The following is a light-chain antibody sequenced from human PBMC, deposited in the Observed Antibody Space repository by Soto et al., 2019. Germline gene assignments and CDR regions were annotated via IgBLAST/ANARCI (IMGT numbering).Light chain of an antibody. CDR2: EVS. V-gene: IGLV2-14*01. J-gene: IGLJ3*02. CDR1: SSDVGGYNY. CDR3: SSYTSSSTWV. Sequence: SVLTQPASVSGSPGQSITISCTGTSSDVGGYNYVSWCQQSPGKAPKVMIYEVSNRPSGVSNRFSGSKSGNTASLTISGLQAEDEADYYCSSYTSSSTWVFGGGTKVTVL.